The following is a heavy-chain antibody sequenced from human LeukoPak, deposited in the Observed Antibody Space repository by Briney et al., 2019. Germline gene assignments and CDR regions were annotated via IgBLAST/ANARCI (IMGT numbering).Heavy chain of an antibody. D-gene: IGHD3-10*01. Sequence: SGGSLRLSCAASGFTFSSYEMNWVRQAPGKGLEWVSSIRSSGETTYYADSVKGRFTISRDNSRNTVFLQMNGLTAEDTAVYYCAKEVRESAWFYFDFWGQGTLATVSS. V-gene: IGHV3-23*01. CDR3: AKEVRESAWFYFDF. CDR2: IRSSGETT. J-gene: IGHJ4*02. CDR1: GFTFSSYE.